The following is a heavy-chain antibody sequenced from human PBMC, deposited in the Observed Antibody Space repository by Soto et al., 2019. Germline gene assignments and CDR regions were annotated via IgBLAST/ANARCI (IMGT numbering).Heavy chain of an antibody. Sequence: QVQLVQSGPEVRKPGSSVKVSCQSSGDTFDSDSINWVRQAPGQGLEWMGGIIPMLGKPNYAQTFQDRVTITADESANTAYMELRSLRSDDTAVYFCARLGRGAFDPWGQGNPVTVSS. V-gene: IGHV1-69*01. J-gene: IGHJ5*02. CDR2: IIPMLGKP. CDR1: GDTFDSDS. D-gene: IGHD7-27*01. CDR3: ARLGRGAFDP.